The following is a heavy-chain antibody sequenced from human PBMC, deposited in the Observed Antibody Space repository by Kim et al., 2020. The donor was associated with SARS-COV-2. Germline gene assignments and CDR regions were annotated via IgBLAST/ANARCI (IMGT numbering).Heavy chain of an antibody. CDR2: INHSGST. CDR1: GGSFSGYY. J-gene: IGHJ1*01. D-gene: IGHD3-3*01. V-gene: IGHV4-34*01. Sequence: SETLSLTCAVYGGSFSGYYWSWIRQPPGKGLEWIGEINHSGSTNYNPSLKSRVTISVDTSKNQFSLKLSSVTAADTAVYYCASSSRTYYDFWSGYYSFFFVHWGQRTLVAV. CDR3: ASSSRTYYDFWSGYYSFFFVH.